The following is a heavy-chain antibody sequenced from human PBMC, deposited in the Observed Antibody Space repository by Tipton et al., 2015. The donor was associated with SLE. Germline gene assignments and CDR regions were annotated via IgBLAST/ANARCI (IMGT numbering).Heavy chain of an antibody. CDR2: INHSGST. J-gene: IGHJ4*02. V-gene: IGHV4-34*01. CDR3: ARGIKGPFDY. CDR1: GGSFSGYY. Sequence: TLSLTCAVYGGSFSGYYWSWIRQPPGKGLEWIGEINHSGSTNYNPSLKSRVSMSVDKSKNQFSLKLSSVTAADTAVYYCARGIKGPFDYWGQGTLVTVSS.